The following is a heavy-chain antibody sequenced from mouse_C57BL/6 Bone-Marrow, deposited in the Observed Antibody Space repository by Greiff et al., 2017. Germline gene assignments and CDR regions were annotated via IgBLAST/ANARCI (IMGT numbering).Heavy chain of an antibody. CDR2: IHPNSGST. CDR3: ARGKGYWYFDV. J-gene: IGHJ1*03. Sequence: QVQLQQPGAELVKPGASVKLSCKASGYTFTSYWMHWVKQRPGQGLEWIGMIHPNSGSTNYNEKFKSKATLTADKSSSTAYMQLSSLTSEDSAVYYCARGKGYWYFDVWGTGTTVTVSS. V-gene: IGHV1-64*01. CDR1: GYTFTSYW.